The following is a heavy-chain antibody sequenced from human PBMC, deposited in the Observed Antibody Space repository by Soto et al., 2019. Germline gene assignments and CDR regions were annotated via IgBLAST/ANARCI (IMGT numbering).Heavy chain of an antibody. CDR1: GFTFSSYG. CDR2: IPYDGSNK. J-gene: IGHJ4*02. V-gene: IGHV3-30*18. D-gene: IGHD2-15*01. CDR3: AKDPTPLDY. Sequence: GGSLRLSCAASGFTFSSYGMHWARQAPGKGLEWVAVIPYDGSNKYYADSVKGRFTISRDNSKNTLYLQMNSLRAEDTAVYYCAKDPTPLDYWGQGTLVTVSS.